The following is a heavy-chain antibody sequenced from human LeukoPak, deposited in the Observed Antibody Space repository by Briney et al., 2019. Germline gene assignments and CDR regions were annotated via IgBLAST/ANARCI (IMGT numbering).Heavy chain of an antibody. CDR1: GFTFSSYA. CDR2: ISGSGGST. D-gene: IGHD5-18*01. Sequence: GGSLRLSCAASGFTFSSYAMSWVRQAPGKGLEWVSAISGSGGSTYYADSVKGRFTISRDKSKNTLYLQMNSLRAEDTAVYYCAKDATAMVRPGYGMDVWGQGTTVTVSS. J-gene: IGHJ6*02. CDR3: AKDATAMVRPGYGMDV. V-gene: IGHV3-23*01.